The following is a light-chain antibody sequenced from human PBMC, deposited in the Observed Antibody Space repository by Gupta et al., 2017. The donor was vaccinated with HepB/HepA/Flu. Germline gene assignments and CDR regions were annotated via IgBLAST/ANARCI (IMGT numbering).Light chain of an antibody. CDR2: DVS. CDR3: RYHTSSSATWV. CDR1: SSDVGGYNY. J-gene: IGLJ3*02. Sequence: QSALTQPASVSGSPGQSITISCTGTSSDVGGYNYVSWYQQHPGKAPKLLIYDVSNRPSGVADRFSGSKSGTTASLTTPGLQAEEEADYYCRYHTSSSATWVFGGGTKLTVL. V-gene: IGLV2-14*03.